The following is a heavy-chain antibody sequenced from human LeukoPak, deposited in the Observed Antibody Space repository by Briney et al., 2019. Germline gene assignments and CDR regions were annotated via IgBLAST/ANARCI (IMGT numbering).Heavy chain of an antibody. D-gene: IGHD3-10*01. CDR2: INHSGST. J-gene: IGHJ6*04. V-gene: IGHV4-34*01. Sequence: SETLSLTCAVYGGSFSGYYWSWIRQPPGKGLEWIEEINHSGSTNYNPSLKSRVTISVDTSKNQFSLKLSSVTAADTAVYYCARRYGSGSYYYYYGMDVWGKGTTVTVSS. CDR1: GGSFSGYY. CDR3: ARRYGSGSYYYYYGMDV.